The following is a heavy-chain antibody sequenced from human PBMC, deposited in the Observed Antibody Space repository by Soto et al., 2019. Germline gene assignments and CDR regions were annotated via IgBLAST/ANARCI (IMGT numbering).Heavy chain of an antibody. CDR2: ISSSSSYI. CDR3: ARDSSITGTKLRI. V-gene: IGHV3-21*01. Sequence: PGGSLRLSCAASGFPFSSYSMNWVRQAPGKGLEWVSSISSSSSYIYYADSVKGRFTISRDNAKNSLYLQMNSLRAEDTAVYYCARDSSITGTKLRIWGQGTMVTVSS. D-gene: IGHD1-7*01. CDR1: GFPFSSYS. J-gene: IGHJ3*02.